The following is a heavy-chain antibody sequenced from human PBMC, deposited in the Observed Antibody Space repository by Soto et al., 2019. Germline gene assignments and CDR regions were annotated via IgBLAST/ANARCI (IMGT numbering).Heavy chain of an antibody. J-gene: IGHJ6*02. D-gene: IGHD3-10*02. Sequence: SLTCAVYGGSFSGYYWSWIRQPPGKGLEWIGEINHSGSTNYNPSLKSRVTISVDTSKNQFSLKLSSVTAADTAVYYCARDLRLRGDSYYWVRRSHLPGYYYYGMDVWGQGTTVTVSS. CDR3: ARDLRLRGDSYYWVRRSHLPGYYYYGMDV. V-gene: IGHV4-34*01. CDR1: GGSFSGYY. CDR2: INHSGST.